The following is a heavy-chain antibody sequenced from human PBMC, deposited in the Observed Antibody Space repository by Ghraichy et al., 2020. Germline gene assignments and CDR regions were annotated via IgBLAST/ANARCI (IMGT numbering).Heavy chain of an antibody. CDR3: ARDLMSYSTY. Sequence: GGSLRLSCAASGFTFSSYAMHWVRQAPGKGLEWVAVISYDGSNKYYADSVKGRFTISRENSKNTLYLQMNSLRAEDTAVYYCARDLMSYSTYWGQGTLVTVSS. V-gene: IGHV3-30-3*01. J-gene: IGHJ4*02. D-gene: IGHD3-10*01. CDR2: ISYDGSNK. CDR1: GFTFSSYA.